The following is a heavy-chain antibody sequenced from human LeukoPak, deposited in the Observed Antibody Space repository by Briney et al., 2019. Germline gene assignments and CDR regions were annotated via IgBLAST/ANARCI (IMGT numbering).Heavy chain of an antibody. Sequence: GASVKVSCKASGGTFSSSAISWVRQAPGQGLEWMERIIPILGIANYAQKFQGRVTITADKSTSTAYMELSSLRSEDTAVYYCAGPEPSGRTTDDYRLWGQGTLVTVPS. V-gene: IGHV1-69*04. CDR2: IIPILGIA. CDR3: AGPEPSGRTTDDYRL. CDR1: GGTFSSSA. J-gene: IGHJ4*02. D-gene: IGHD3-10*01.